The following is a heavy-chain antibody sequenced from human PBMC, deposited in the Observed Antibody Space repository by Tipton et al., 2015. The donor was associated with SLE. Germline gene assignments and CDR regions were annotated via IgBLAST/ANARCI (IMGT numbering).Heavy chain of an antibody. CDR1: GGSVIGYF. Sequence: TLSLTCTVSGGSVIGYFWTWIRQPPGKGLEYIGNIYYNGGTEYSPSLKSRVTISLDRSKNQFSLKLSSVTAADTAVYYCARGDRTSILTGYYPNWFDPWGQGTLVTVSS. V-gene: IGHV4-59*02. D-gene: IGHD3-9*01. J-gene: IGHJ5*02. CDR3: ARGDRTSILTGYYPNWFDP. CDR2: IYYNGGT.